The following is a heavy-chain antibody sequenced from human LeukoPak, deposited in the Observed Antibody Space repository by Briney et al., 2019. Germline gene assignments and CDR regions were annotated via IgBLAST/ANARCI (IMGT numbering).Heavy chain of an antibody. CDR1: GGSFSGYY. V-gene: IGHV4-34*01. J-gene: IGHJ6*03. CDR3: ARAAGGWDKYYYYYIDV. Sequence: SETLSLTCAVSGGSFSGYYWVWIRQPPGEGLERIASMYHSWSTYYNPSLKSRVSMALDTSKNQFSLKLSSVTAADTAVYYCARAAGGWDKYYYYYIDVWGKGTTVTVSS. D-gene: IGHD1-26*01. CDR2: MYHSWST.